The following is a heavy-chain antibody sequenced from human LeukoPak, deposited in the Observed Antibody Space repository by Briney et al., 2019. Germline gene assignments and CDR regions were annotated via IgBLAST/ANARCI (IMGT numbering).Heavy chain of an antibody. D-gene: IGHD3-22*01. CDR3: TTDLSELDDSGYYAKYVHH. CDR2: IKSKTDGGTI. CDR1: GFTFSKVW. Sequence: GGSLRLSCAASGFTFSKVWMSWVRQAPGKGLEWVGRIKSKTDGGTIDYAAPVKGGFTISRDNSKDTLFLQMNSLKTEDTAVYYCTTDLSELDDSGYYAKYVHHWGQGTLVSVSS. J-gene: IGHJ1*01. V-gene: IGHV3-15*01.